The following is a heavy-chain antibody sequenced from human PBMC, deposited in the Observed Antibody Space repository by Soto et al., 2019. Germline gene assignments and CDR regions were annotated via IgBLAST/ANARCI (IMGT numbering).Heavy chain of an antibody. Sequence: GGSLRLSCAASGFTFSSYGMHWVRQAPGKGLEWVAVIWYDGSNKYYADSVKGRFTISRVNSKNTLYLQMNSLRAEDTAVYYCARVLYCGGDCYTSGIDYWGQGTLVTVSS. V-gene: IGHV3-33*01. CDR1: GFTFSSYG. CDR2: IWYDGSNK. D-gene: IGHD2-21*02. CDR3: ARVLYCGGDCYTSGIDY. J-gene: IGHJ4*02.